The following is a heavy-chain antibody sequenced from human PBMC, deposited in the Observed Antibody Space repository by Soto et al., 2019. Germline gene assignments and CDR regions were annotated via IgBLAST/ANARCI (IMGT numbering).Heavy chain of an antibody. J-gene: IGHJ6*03. CDR3: ASGKSQMSQDRMGFYYYMDV. D-gene: IGHD1-1*01. CDR2: VIPLLDAS. CDR1: GAAFSNYT. V-gene: IGHV1-69*08. Sequence: QVQLVQSGADVKKPGSSVKISCTASGAAFSNYTFTWVRRAPGQGLEWVGRVIPLLDASNYAEKFQDRVTISADRSTSTVYMELSGLRSEDSAICYCASGKSQMSQDRMGFYYYMDVWGKGTTVTVSS.